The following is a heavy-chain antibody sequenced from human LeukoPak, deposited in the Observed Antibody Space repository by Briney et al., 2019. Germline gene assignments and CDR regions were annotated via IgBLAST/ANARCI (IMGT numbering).Heavy chain of an antibody. CDR3: ARDFFGWSSLGH. V-gene: IGHV3-74*03. D-gene: IGHD6-19*01. CDR2: ISDDGSIT. CDR1: GFTFSRDW. J-gene: IGHJ1*01. Sequence: GGSLRLSCAASGFTFSRDWMRWVRQAPGKGLVWVSRISDDGSITTYADSVQGRFTISRDNAKDSVYLQMNSLRVEDTAVYYCARDFFGWSSLGHWGQGTLVTVSS.